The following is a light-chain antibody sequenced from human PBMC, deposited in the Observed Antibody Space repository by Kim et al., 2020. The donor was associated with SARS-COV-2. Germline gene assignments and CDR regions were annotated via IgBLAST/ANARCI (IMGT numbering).Light chain of an antibody. CDR3: QQLNTYPRVT. CDR2: AAT. Sequence: SVGDRVTITCRASKGIGTYLAWYQQRPGKAPNLLIYAATTLQNGVPSRFSGSGSGTEFSLTISGLQPEDLATYYCQQLNTYPRVTFGLGTRLEIK. V-gene: IGKV1-9*01. J-gene: IGKJ5*01. CDR1: KGIGTY.